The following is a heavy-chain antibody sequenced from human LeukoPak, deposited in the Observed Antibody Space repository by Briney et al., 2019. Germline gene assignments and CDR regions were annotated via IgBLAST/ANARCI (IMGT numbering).Heavy chain of an antibody. V-gene: IGHV4-38-2*01. CDR1: GYSISSGYY. CDR2: IYHSGST. Sequence: SETLSLTCAVSGYSISSGYYWGWIRQPPGKGLEWIGSIYHSGSTYYNPSLKSRVTISVDTSKNQFSLKLSSVTAADTAVYCCARPGGPRKLDAFDIWGQGTMVTVSS. CDR3: ARPGGPRKLDAFDI. J-gene: IGHJ3*02. D-gene: IGHD4-23*01.